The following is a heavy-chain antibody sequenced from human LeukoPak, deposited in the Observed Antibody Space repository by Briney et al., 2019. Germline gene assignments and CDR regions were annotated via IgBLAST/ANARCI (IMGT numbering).Heavy chain of an antibody. CDR1: GFTFSSYS. V-gene: IGHV3-48*01. J-gene: IGHJ6*02. CDR2: ISSSSSTI. D-gene: IGHD1-26*01. CDR3: SYSIDLYGMDV. Sequence: GGSLRPSCAASGFTFSSYSMNWVRQAPGKGLEWVSYISSSSSTIYYADSVKGRFTISRDNAKNSLYLQMNSLRAEDTAVYYCSYSIDLYGMDVWGQGTTVTVSS.